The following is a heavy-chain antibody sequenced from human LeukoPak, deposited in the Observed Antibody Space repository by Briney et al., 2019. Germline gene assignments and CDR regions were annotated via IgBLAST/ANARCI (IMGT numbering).Heavy chain of an antibody. Sequence: GSSVTVSCTASGGTSSSYAMNWVRQAPGQGLEWMGWINTNTGNPTYAQGFTGRFVFSLDTSVSTAYLQISSLKAEDTAVYYCAREGFYYYYGMDVWGQGTTVTVSS. CDR1: GGTSSSYA. V-gene: IGHV7-4-1*02. CDR3: AREGFYYYYGMDV. J-gene: IGHJ6*02. CDR2: INTNTGNP.